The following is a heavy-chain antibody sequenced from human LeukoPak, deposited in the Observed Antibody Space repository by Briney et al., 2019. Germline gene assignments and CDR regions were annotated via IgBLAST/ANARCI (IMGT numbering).Heavy chain of an antibody. CDR2: ISGSGGST. V-gene: IGHV3-23*01. CDR3: AKDLRIQLWLSESPFDY. CDR1: GFTFSSYA. D-gene: IGHD5-18*01. Sequence: GGSLRRSCAASGFTFSSYAMSWVRQAPGKGLEWVSAISGSGGSTYYADSVKGRFTISRDDSKHTLYLQMNSLRAEDTAVYYCAKDLRIQLWLSESPFDYWGQGTLVTVSS. J-gene: IGHJ4*02.